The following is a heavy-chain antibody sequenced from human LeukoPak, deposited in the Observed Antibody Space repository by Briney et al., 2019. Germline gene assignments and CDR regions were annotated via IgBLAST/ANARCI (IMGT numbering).Heavy chain of an antibody. CDR1: EFTFSSYW. V-gene: IGHV3-74*01. J-gene: IGHJ4*02. D-gene: IGHD1-26*01. Sequence: GGSLRLSCAASEFTFSSYWMHWVRQAPGKGLVWVSRINSDGSSTSYADSVKGRFTISRDNAKNTLYLQMNSLRAEDTAVYYCASRYSGSYERPFDYWGQGTLVTVSS. CDR2: INSDGSST. CDR3: ASRYSGSYERPFDY.